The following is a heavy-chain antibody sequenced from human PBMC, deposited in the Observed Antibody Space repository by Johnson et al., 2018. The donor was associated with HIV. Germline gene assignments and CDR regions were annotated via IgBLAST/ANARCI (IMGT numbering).Heavy chain of an antibody. CDR3: ARVRYSSGWPIYAFDI. Sequence: QVQLVESGGGLIQPGGSLRLSCAASGFTVSSNYMSWVRQAPGKGLEWVSHISTSGGGIYYADSVKGRFTISRDNARNSLYLQMNSLRAEDTAVYYCARVRYSSGWPIYAFDIWGQGTVVIVSS. D-gene: IGHD6-19*01. CDR2: ISTSGGGI. CDR1: GFTVSSNY. J-gene: IGHJ3*02. V-gene: IGHV3-11*04.